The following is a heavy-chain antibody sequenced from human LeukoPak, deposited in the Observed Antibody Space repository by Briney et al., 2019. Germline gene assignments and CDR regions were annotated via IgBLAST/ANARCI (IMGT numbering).Heavy chain of an antibody. CDR1: GDTFNTYS. D-gene: IGHD1-26*01. V-gene: IGHV1-69*01. J-gene: IGHJ4*02. CDR3: ANIMGMAPLDH. Sequence: ASVRVSCKASGDTFNTYSFSWVRQAPGQGLEWMGGIVPILKTPNYPQKFQGRVTITADESTRTVYMELTSLKSEDTAIYYCANIMGMAPLDHWGQGTLVTVSS. CDR2: IVPILKTP.